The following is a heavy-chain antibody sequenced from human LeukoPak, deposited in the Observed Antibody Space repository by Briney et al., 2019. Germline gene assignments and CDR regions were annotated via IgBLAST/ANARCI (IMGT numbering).Heavy chain of an antibody. CDR2: VHSSGST. V-gene: IGHV4-59*01. Sequence: PSETLSLTCAVSGDSISGYYWSWIRQPPGKGLEWIGYVHSSGSTKYNPSLKSRLIISVDMSKNQFSLKLRSVSVADTAVYYCARLAPGNYDILTGDPKVVFDYWGQGALVTVSS. D-gene: IGHD3-9*01. CDR3: ARLAPGNYDILTGDPKVVFDY. CDR1: GDSISGYY. J-gene: IGHJ4*02.